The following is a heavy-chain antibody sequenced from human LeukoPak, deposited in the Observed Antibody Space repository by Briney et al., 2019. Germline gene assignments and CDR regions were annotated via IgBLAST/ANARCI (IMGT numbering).Heavy chain of an antibody. CDR3: AMSTYYYDSSGYYLDY. D-gene: IGHD3-22*01. CDR1: GGSISSYY. Sequence: PSETLSLTCTVSGGSISSYYWSWIRQPPGKGLEWIGYIYYSGSTNYNPSLKSRVTISVDTSKNQFSLKLSSVTAADTAVYYCAMSTYYYDSSGYYLDYWGQGTLVTVSS. J-gene: IGHJ4*02. CDR2: IYYSGST. V-gene: IGHV4-59*08.